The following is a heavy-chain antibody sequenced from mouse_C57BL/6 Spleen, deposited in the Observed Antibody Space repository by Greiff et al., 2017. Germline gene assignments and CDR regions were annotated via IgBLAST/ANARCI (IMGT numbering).Heavy chain of an antibody. Sequence: VQLQQPGAELVKPGASVKMSCKASGYTFTSYWITWVKQRPGQGLEWIGDIYPGSGSTNYNEKFKSKATLTVDTSSSTAYMQLSSLTSEDSAVYYCARSDYDSRWGDYWGQGTTLTVSS. CDR1: GYTFTSYW. CDR3: ARSDYDSRWGDY. D-gene: IGHD1-1*01. CDR2: IYPGSGST. V-gene: IGHV1-55*01. J-gene: IGHJ2*01.